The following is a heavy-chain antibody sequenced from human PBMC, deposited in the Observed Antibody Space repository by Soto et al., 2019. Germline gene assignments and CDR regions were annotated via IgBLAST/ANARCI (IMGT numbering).Heavy chain of an antibody. CDR2: IIPMFGTP. V-gene: IGHV1-69*13. D-gene: IGHD1-26*01. CDR1: GGTVRTYA. CDR3: ARGKTDGALLFDMDV. J-gene: IGHJ6*02. Sequence: SVKVSCKASGGTVRTYAINWVRQAPGQGLEWMGGIIPMFGTPNYAQKFHGRVTITADESTSTAYMEMSSLRSEDTAMYYCARGKTDGALLFDMDVWGQGTTVTVSS.